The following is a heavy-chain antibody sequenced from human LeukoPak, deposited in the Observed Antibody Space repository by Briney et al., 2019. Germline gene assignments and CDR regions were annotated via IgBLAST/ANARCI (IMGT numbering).Heavy chain of an antibody. D-gene: IGHD7-27*01. Sequence: ASVKVSCKASGYTFTSSGISWVRQAPGQGLEWVAWISPYNGYTNNSQKVQGRVTLTTDRFTYTAYMELRSLRSDDTAVYYCARDYRTGFDYWGQGTLVTVSS. CDR3: ARDYRTGFDY. J-gene: IGHJ4*02. CDR2: ISPYNGYT. CDR1: GYTFTSSG. V-gene: IGHV1-18*01.